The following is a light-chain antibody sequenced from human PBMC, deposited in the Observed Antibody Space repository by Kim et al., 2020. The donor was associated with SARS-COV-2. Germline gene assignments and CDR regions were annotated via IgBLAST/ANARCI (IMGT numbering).Light chain of an antibody. J-gene: IGLJ2*01. Sequence: VALGQTVRITCQGDSLRRYYATWYRQKPGQAPILVIYGKNNRPSGIPDRFSGSSSGNTASLTITGTQAGDEADYYCNSRDSNDNVVFGGGTQLTVL. CDR1: SLRRYY. CDR3: NSRDSNDNVV. CDR2: GKN. V-gene: IGLV3-19*01.